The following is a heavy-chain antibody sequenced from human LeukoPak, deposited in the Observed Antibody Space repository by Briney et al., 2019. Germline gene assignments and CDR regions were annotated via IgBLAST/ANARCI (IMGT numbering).Heavy chain of an antibody. Sequence: GGSLRLSCAASGFTVSSNYMSWVRQAPGKGLEWVSVIYSGGSTYYADSVKGRFAISRDNSKNTLYLQMNSLRAEDTAVYYCARGRGSSGWYARGSGPYFDYWGQGTLATVSS. V-gene: IGHV3-53*01. CDR2: IYSGGST. D-gene: IGHD6-19*01. J-gene: IGHJ4*02. CDR1: GFTVSSNY. CDR3: ARGRGSSGWYARGSGPYFDY.